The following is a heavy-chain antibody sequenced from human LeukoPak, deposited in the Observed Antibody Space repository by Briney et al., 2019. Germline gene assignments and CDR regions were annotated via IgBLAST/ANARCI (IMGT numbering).Heavy chain of an antibody. V-gene: IGHV4-59*01. CDR3: ARSYSYYYYYMDV. Sequence: SETLSLTCTVSGGSISSYYWSWIRQPPGKGLEWIGYIYYSGSTNYNHSLKSRVTISVDTSKNQFSLKLSSVTAADTAVYYCARSYSYYYYYMDVWAKGPRSPSP. CDR1: GGSISSYY. CDR2: IYYSGST. D-gene: IGHD3-10*01. J-gene: IGHJ6*03.